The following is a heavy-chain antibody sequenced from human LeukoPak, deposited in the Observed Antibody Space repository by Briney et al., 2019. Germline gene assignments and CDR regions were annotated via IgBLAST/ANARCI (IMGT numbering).Heavy chain of an antibody. V-gene: IGHV4-39*07. Sequence: PSETLSLTCTVSGGSIRSSYYYWGWIRQPPGKGLEWIGSIYDSGSTYYNPSLKSRVTISVDRSKNQFSLKLSSVTAADTAVYYCAREYYALDLWGRGTLVTVSS. CDR3: AREYYALDL. J-gene: IGHJ2*01. CDR1: GGSIRSSYYY. D-gene: IGHD2-2*01. CDR2: IYDSGST.